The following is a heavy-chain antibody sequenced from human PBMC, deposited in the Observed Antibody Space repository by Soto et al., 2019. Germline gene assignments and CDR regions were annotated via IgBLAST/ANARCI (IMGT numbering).Heavy chain of an antibody. J-gene: IGHJ4*02. D-gene: IGHD1-26*01. CDR3: ASASYYETFDY. CDR2: IYTSGST. Sequence: RQAAGKGLEWIGRIYTSGSTNYNPSLKSRVTMSVDTSKNQFSLKLSSVTAADTGVYYCASASYYETFDYWGQGTLVTVSS. V-gene: IGHV4-4*07.